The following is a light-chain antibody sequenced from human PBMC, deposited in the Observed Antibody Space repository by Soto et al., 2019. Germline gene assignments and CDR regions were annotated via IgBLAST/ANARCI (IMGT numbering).Light chain of an antibody. Sequence: QSVLTQPPSVSGAPGQRVTISCTGSSSNIGAGYDVHWYQQLPGTAPKLLIYGNSNRPSGVPDRFSGSKSGTSASLAITGLGVEDEADYYCQCYDSSLSGYVVFGGGTQLTVL. CDR3: QCYDSSLSGYVV. CDR2: GNS. V-gene: IGLV1-40*01. J-gene: IGLJ2*01. CDR1: SSNIGAGYD.